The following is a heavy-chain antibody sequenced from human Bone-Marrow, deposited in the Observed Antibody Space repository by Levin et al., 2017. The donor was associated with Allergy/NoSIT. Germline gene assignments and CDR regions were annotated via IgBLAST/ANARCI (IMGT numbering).Heavy chain of an antibody. CDR2: IFYSGST. Sequence: SQTLSLTCTVPGGSISGSYWSWVRPPPGKGLEWVGHIFYSGSTNYNPSLNSRVTISINTSKNQFTLTLTSVTAADTAFYYCARSVAGEFDYWGQGTLVTVSS. V-gene: IGHV4-59*01. CDR3: ARSVAGEFDY. CDR1: GGSISGSY. D-gene: IGHD3-10*01. J-gene: IGHJ4*02.